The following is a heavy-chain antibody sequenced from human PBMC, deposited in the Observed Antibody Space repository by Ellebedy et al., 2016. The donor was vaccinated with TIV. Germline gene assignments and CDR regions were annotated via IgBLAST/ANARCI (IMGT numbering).Heavy chain of an antibody. CDR3: VRIEDVGWALDH. CDR2: VIPIIGAV. Sequence: AASVQVSCKASGDILSSYAISWVRQAPGQGLEWMGGVIPIIGAVNYAQDFQGRVTITADAFTYTSHMLLSSLRSDDTAIYYCVRIEDVGWALDHWGQGTLVTVSS. CDR1: GDILSSYA. J-gene: IGHJ4*02. D-gene: IGHD6-19*01. V-gene: IGHV1-69*13.